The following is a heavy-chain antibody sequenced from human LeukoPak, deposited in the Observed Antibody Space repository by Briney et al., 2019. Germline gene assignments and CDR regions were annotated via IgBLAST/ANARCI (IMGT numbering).Heavy chain of an antibody. CDR2: INPNSGGT. V-gene: IGHV1-2*02. J-gene: IGHJ4*02. Sequence: ASVKVSCKASGYTFTGYYMHWGRQAPGQGLEWMGWINPNSGGTNYAQKFQGRVTMTRDTSISTAYMELSRLRSDDTAVYYCASLNFDWLSDFDYWGQGTLVTVSS. CDR3: ASLNFDWLSDFDY. D-gene: IGHD3-9*01. CDR1: GYTFTGYY.